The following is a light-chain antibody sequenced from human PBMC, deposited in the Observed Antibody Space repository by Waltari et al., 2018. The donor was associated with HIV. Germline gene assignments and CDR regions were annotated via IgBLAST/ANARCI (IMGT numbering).Light chain of an antibody. CDR2: AAS. Sequence: DIQMTQSPSSVSASVGNSVTITCRASQDISRWLAWYQQKPGKAPKLLIYAASSLQGGVPSRFSGSGSGTEFTLTISSLQPEDFATYYCQQANSFPYTFGQGTKLDIK. CDR1: QDISRW. V-gene: IGKV1-12*01. J-gene: IGKJ2*01. CDR3: QQANSFPYT.